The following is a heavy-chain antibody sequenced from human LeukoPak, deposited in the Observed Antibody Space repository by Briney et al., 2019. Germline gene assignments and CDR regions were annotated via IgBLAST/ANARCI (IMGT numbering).Heavy chain of an antibody. D-gene: IGHD6-13*01. J-gene: IGHJ6*02. CDR2: IIPILGIA. CDR3: ARSSAAAGTFYYGMDV. V-gene: IGHV1-69*04. CDR1: GGTFSSYA. Sequence: SVKVSCKASGGTFSSYAISWVRQAPGQGLEWMGRIIPILGIANYAQKFQGRVTITADKSTSTAYMELSSLRSEDTAVYYCARSSAAAGTFYYGMDVWGQGTTVTVPS.